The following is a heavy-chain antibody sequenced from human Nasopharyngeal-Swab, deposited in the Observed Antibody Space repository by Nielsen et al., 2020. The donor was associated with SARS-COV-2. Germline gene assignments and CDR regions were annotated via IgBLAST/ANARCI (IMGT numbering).Heavy chain of an antibody. CDR1: GFTFSSYS. V-gene: IGHV3-48*01. Sequence: GGSLRLSCAASGFTFSSYSMNWVRQAPGKGLEWVSYIPSSSGNTLYYADSVRGRFTISRDNAKNSLYLQMNSLRGEDTAVYYCVRDAPAHYGAFYWGRGTLVTVSS. J-gene: IGHJ4*02. D-gene: IGHD4-17*01. CDR2: IPSSSGNTL. CDR3: VRDAPAHYGAFY.